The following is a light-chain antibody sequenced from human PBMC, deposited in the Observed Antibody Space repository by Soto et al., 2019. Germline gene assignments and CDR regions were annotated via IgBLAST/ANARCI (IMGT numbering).Light chain of an antibody. CDR3: QQYGSSPRT. CDR1: QSVTSSY. Sequence: EVVLTQTPCTLSLSPGERATLSCRASQSVTSSYLAWYQQKPGQAPSLLIYGASSRATGIPDRFSGSGSGTDFTLTISRLEPEDFAVYYCQQYGSSPRTFGQGTKVDIK. J-gene: IGKJ1*01. V-gene: IGKV3-20*01. CDR2: GAS.